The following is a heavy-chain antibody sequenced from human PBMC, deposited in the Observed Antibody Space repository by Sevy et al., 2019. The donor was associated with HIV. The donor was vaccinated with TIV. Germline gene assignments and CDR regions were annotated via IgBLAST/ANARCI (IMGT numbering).Heavy chain of an antibody. CDR3: AKSPPGGSTSPSFDC. V-gene: IGHV3-23*01. CDR1: GFAFSSYA. Sequence: GGSLRLSCAASGFAFSSYAMSWVRQAPGKGLEWVSVISGSGGSSYYADSVKGRFTISRDNSKNMLYLQMNSLRAEDTAVYYCAKSPPGGSTSPSFDCWGQGTLVTVSS. D-gene: IGHD1-26*01. CDR2: ISGSGGSS. J-gene: IGHJ4*02.